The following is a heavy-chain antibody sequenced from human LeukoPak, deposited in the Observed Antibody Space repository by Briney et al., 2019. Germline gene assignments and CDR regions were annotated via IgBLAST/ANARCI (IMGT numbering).Heavy chain of an antibody. CDR3: ARLGVLNWFDP. CDR2: INPNSGGT. J-gene: IGHJ5*02. CDR1: GYTFTGYY. V-gene: IGHV1-2*02. Sequence: ASVKVSCKASGYTFTGYYMHWVRQAPGQGLEWMGWINPNSGGTNYARKFQGRVTMTRDTSISTAYMELSRLRSDDTAVYYCARLGVLNWFDPWGQGTLVTVSS.